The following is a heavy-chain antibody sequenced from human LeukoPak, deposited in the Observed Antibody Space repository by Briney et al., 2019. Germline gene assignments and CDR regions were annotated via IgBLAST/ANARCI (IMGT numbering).Heavy chain of an antibody. CDR2: MNPNSGKT. J-gene: IGHJ5*02. D-gene: IGHD3-16*01. V-gene: IGHV1-8*03. Sequence: GASVKVSCKASGYTFTSYGISWVRQAPGQGLEWMGYMNPNSGKTVYAQNFLGRLTISIDTSINTAYMELSNLRSDDTAVYYCARESLYPWGQGTLVAVSS. CDR3: ARESLYP. CDR1: GYTFTSYG.